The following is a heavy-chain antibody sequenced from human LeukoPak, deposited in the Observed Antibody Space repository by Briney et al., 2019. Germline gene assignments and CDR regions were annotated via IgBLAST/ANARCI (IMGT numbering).Heavy chain of an antibody. J-gene: IGHJ4*02. CDR3: ASPASSGEHGSYFFAY. V-gene: IGHV3-66*01. CDR2: IYSGGRT. D-gene: IGHD3-10*01. CDR1: GFTVSSNY. Sequence: GGSLRLSCAASGFTVSSNYMIWVRQAPGKGLEWVSVIYSGGRTYYADSVKDRFAISRDASKNTLYLQMNSLRAEDTAVYYCASPASSGEHGSYFFAYWGQGTLVTVSS.